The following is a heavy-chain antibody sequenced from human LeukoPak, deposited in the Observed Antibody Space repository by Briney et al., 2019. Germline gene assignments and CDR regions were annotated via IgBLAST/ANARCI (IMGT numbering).Heavy chain of an antibody. V-gene: IGHV3-66*01. CDR2: IYTGGTT. CDR3: AGADASTWHGAKY. J-gene: IGHJ4*02. Sequence: GGSLRLSCAASGFTFDDYAMHWVRQGLGKGLEWGSLIYTGGTTYYADSVQDRFTISRGTSKNIVYLQMNSLSAEDTAVYYCAGADASTWHGAKYWGQGTLVTVSS. CDR1: GFTFDDYA. D-gene: IGHD6-13*01.